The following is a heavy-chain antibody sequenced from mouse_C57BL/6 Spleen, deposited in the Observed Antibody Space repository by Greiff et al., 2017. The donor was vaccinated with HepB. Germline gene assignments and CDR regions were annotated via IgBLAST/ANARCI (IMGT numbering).Heavy chain of an antibody. J-gene: IGHJ1*03. D-gene: IGHD3-3*01. CDR3: ARGTDWYFDV. CDR1: GFTFSDYG. V-gene: IGHV5-17*01. Sequence: EVQLVESGGGLVKPGGSLKLSCAASGFTFSDYGMHWVRQAPEKGLEWVAYISSGSSTIYYADTVKVRFTISRDIAKNTLFLQMTSLRSGDTAMYYCARGTDWYFDVWGTGTTVTVSS. CDR2: ISSGSSTI.